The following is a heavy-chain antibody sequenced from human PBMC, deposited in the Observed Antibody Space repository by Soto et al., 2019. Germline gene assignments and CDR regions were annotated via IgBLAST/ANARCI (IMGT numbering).Heavy chain of an antibody. V-gene: IGHV3-30*18. D-gene: IGHD3-22*01. CDR2: ISYDGSNK. J-gene: IGHJ6*02. CDR3: AKDGGSWITMIVRALYYYYGMDV. Sequence: QVQLVESGGGVVQPGRSLRLSCAASGFTFSSYGMHWVRQAPGKGLEWVAVISYDGSNKYYADSVKGRFTISRDNSKNTLYLQMNSLRAEDTAVYYCAKDGGSWITMIVRALYYYYGMDVWGQGTTFTVSS. CDR1: GFTFSSYG.